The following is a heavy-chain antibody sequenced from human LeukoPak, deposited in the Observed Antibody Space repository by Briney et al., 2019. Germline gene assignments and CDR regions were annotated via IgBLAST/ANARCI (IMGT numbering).Heavy chain of an antibody. D-gene: IGHD4-17*01. V-gene: IGHV4-34*01. Sequence: PSETLSLTCAVYGWSFSGYYWNWIRQPPGKGLEWIGEVNHSGTTNYNPSLKSRVTISVDTSKNQFSLKLSSVTAADTAVYYCARDEDYGSSWGQGTMVTVSS. CDR2: VNHSGTT. CDR3: ARDEDYGSS. CDR1: GWSFSGYY. J-gene: IGHJ3*01.